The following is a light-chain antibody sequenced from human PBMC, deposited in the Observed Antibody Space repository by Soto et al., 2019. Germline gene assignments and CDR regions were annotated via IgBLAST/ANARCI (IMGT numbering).Light chain of an antibody. CDR2: GAS. CDR3: QQSYSTPLT. CDR1: QSISSY. J-gene: IGKJ4*01. V-gene: IGKV1-39*01. Sequence: DIQMTQSQSSLSASVRDRVSITCRAGQSISSYLNWYQQKPGKAPKLLIYGASSLQTGVPSRFSGSGSGTDFTLTISSLQPEDFATYYCQQSYSTPLTFGGGTNVDIK.